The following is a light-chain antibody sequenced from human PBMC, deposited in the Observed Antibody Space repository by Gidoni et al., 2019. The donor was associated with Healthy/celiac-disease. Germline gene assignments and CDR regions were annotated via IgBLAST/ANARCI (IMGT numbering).Light chain of an antibody. CDR2: GAS. V-gene: IGKV3-20*01. CDR3: QQYGSSPLT. J-gene: IGKJ4*01. Sequence: EIVLTQSTGTLSLSPGERATLSCRANQSVSSSYLAWYQQKPGQAPRLLISGASSRATGIPDRFSGSGSGTDFTLTISRLEPEDFAVYYCQQYGSSPLTFGGGTKVEIK. CDR1: QSVSSSY.